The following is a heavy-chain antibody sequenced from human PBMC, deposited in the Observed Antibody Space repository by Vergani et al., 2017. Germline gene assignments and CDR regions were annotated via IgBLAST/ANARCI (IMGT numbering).Heavy chain of an antibody. CDR1: GFTFSSYG. D-gene: IGHD2-2*02. V-gene: IGHV3-30*02. CDR2: IRYDGSNK. J-gene: IGHJ3*02. CDR3: AREGCSSTSCYSIAVGVHAFDI. Sequence: QVQLVESGGGVVQPGGSLRLSCAASGFTFSSYGMHWVRQAPGKGLEWVAFIRYDGSNKYYADPVKGRFTISRDNSKNTLYLQMNSLRAEDTAVYYCAREGCSSTSCYSIAVGVHAFDIWGQGTMVTVSS.